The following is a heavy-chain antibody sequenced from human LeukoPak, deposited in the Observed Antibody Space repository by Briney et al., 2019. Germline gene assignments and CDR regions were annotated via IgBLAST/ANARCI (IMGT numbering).Heavy chain of an antibody. CDR3: TRHMTTDMLDAFDI. D-gene: IGHD3-10*02. CDR1: GYSISSGYY. J-gene: IGHJ3*02. Sequence: PSETLSLTCAVSGYSISSGYYWAWIRPFPGKGLEWIGSIFHSGSTYDNPSLKSRVSTSVDASKNHFSLTLTSVTATEAAVYHCTRHMTTDMLDAFDIWGQGTMVIISS. V-gene: IGHV4-38-2*01. CDR2: IFHSGST.